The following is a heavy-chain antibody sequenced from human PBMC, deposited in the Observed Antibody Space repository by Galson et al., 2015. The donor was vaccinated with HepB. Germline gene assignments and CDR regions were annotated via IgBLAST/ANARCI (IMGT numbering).Heavy chain of an antibody. CDR3: ARDIAAAAAGWYFDL. Sequence: SLRLSCAASGFNFGGYGMHWVRQAPGKGLEWVALIWYDGTNKYHADSVKGRFTISRDTPKNMLYLQLNSLRAEDTAVYYCARDIAAAAAGWYFDLWGRGTLVTVSS. CDR1: GFNFGGYG. J-gene: IGHJ2*01. CDR2: IWYDGTNK. V-gene: IGHV3-33*01. D-gene: IGHD6-13*01.